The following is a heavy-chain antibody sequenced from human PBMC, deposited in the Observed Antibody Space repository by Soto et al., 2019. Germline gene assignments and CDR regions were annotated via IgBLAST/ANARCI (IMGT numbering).Heavy chain of an antibody. V-gene: IGHV4-59*01. CDR2: IYYSGST. J-gene: IGHJ6*02. Sequence: SEPLSLTCTVSGGSIRSYYWSWIRQPPGKGLEWIGYIYYSGSTNYNPSLKSRVTISVDTSKNQFSLKLSSVTAADTAAYYGGRYHTGGVMAVWGQGTTVTFSS. CDR1: GGSIRSYY. D-gene: IGHD2-2*01. CDR3: GRYHTGGVMAV.